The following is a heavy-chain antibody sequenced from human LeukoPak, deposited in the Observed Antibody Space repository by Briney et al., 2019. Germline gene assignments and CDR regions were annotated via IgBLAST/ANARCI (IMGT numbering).Heavy chain of an antibody. CDR1: GFTFSVYW. CDR3: AIEVWFRADS. CDR2: MDQYGGLQ. J-gene: IGHJ4*02. Sequence: PGGSLRPSCAASGFTFSVYWMTWVRQAPGKGLEWVATMDQYGGLQYYVDSVKGRFTISRDSAENSLFLQMNSLRADDTAVYYCAIEVWFRADSWGQGTLVTVSS. D-gene: IGHD3-10*01. V-gene: IGHV3-7*05.